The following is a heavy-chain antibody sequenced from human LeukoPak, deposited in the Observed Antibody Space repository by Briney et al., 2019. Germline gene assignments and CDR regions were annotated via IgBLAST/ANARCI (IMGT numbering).Heavy chain of an antibody. D-gene: IGHD6-6*01. CDR3: ARAATYSSSSYYSDY. CDR1: GFTFSNYG. Sequence: GGSLRLSCAASGFTFSNYGMHWARQAPGKGLEWVAVIWYDGSNKYYADSVKGRFTISRDNAKNSLYLQMNSLRAEDTAVYYCARAATYSSSSYYSDYWGQGTLVTVSS. V-gene: IGHV3-33*01. CDR2: IWYDGSNK. J-gene: IGHJ4*02.